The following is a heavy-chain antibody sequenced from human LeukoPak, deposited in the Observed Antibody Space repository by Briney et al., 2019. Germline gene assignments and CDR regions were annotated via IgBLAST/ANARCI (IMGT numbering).Heavy chain of an antibody. CDR2: VNNAGVNT. V-gene: IGHV3-23*01. CDR1: GFTFRDYG. D-gene: IGHD3-10*01. J-gene: IGHJ5*02. Sequence: GGSLRLSCAASGFTFRDYGMSWVRQAPGKGLEWVSSVNNAGVNTHYADSVKGRFTISRDNSKNTLYLQMNSLRAEDTAVYYCARLTMVRGVIPGWFDPWGQGTLVTVSS. CDR3: ARLTMVRGVIPGWFDP.